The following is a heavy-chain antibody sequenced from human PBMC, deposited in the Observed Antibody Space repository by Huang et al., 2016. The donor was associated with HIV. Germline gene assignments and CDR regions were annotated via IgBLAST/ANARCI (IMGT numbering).Heavy chain of an antibody. CDR2: ISNDGSNK. CDR1: GFSFSTYG. J-gene: IGHJ4*02. Sequence: VQLVASGGGVVQPGRSLRLACAASGFSFSTYGLHWVRQAAGKGLEGVAVISNDGSNKYYAHSVKGRFTISRDTSENKVYLQMNSLRHEDTAVYYCAKDGADEEWDIDYWGQGTLVTVSS. V-gene: IGHV3-30*18. CDR3: AKDGADEEWDIDY. D-gene: IGHD1-26*01.